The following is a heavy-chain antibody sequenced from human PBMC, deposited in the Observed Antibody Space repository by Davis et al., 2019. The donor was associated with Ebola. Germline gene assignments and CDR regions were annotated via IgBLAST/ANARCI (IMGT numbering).Heavy chain of an antibody. D-gene: IGHD1-26*01. CDR2: IYYSGST. CDR3: ARRRLSFEAIDY. V-gene: IGHV4-59*01. J-gene: IGHJ4*02. CDR1: GGSISNYY. Sequence: MPSETLSLTCSVSGGSISNYYWTWIRQPPGKGLEWIGSIYYSGSTNFNPSLKSRITMSVDTSKNQFSLKLGSVTAADTAVYYCARRRLSFEAIDYWGQGTLVTVSS.